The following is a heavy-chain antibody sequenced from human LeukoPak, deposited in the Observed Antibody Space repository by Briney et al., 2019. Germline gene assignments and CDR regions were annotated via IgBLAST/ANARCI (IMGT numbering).Heavy chain of an antibody. CDR3: AREPHGGSGTYVYYYYYYMDV. CDR2: ISSSGSTI. J-gene: IGHJ6*03. V-gene: IGHV3-48*03. CDR1: GFTFSSYE. D-gene: IGHD3-10*01. Sequence: PGGSLRLSCAASGFTFSSYEMNWVRQAPGKGLEWVSYISSSGSTIYYADSVKGRFTISRDNAKNSLYLQMSSLRAEDTAVYYCAREPHGGSGTYVYYYYYYMDVWGKGTTVTVS.